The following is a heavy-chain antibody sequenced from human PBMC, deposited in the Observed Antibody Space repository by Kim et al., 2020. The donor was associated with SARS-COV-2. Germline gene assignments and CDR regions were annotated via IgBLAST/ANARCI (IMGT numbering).Heavy chain of an antibody. CDR3: AQRDGASWMANWFEA. CDR1: GFTFNSYA. J-gene: IGHJ5*01. CDR2: ITGTGNDA. Sequence: GGSLRLSCAASGFTFNSYAMIWVRQPPGKGLEWVSSITGTGNDAYYADSVKGRFIMSRDNSKNTLSLQMNSLRGEDTAVYYCAQRDGASWMANWFEAWG. D-gene: IGHD1-1*01. V-gene: IGHV3-23*01.